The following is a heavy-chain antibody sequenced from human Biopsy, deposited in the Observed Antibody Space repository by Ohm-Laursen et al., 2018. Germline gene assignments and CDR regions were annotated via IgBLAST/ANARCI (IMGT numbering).Heavy chain of an antibody. Sequence: SETLSLAWPVSGGSITSDYWSWIRQPPGKGLEWIGYVPDRGSTNYNPSLRGRVSISVDTSNRQFSLRLTSVTAADTAVFFCARLYRLDDYWNDDPPDAFDVWGQGTMVTVPS. D-gene: IGHD3-3*01. J-gene: IGHJ3*01. CDR2: VPDRGST. CDR1: GGSITSDY. CDR3: ARLYRLDDYWNDDPPDAFDV. V-gene: IGHV4-59*01.